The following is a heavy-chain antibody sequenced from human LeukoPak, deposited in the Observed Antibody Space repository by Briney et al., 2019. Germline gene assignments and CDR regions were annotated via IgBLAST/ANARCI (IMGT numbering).Heavy chain of an antibody. J-gene: IGHJ6*03. D-gene: IGHD2-2*01. Sequence: GGSLRLSCAASGFTSDDYGMSWVRQAPGKGLEWVSGINWNGGSTGYADSVKGRFTISRDNAKNSLYLQMNSLRAEDTALYYCARASANCSSTSCPRGYYYYYMDVWGKGTTVTVSS. V-gene: IGHV3-20*04. CDR3: ARASANCSSTSCPRGYYYYYMDV. CDR1: GFTSDDYG. CDR2: INWNGGST.